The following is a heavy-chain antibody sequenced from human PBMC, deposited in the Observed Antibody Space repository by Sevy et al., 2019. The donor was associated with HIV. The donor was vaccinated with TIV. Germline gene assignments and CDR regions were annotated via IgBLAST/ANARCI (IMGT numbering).Heavy chain of an antibody. Sequence: ASVKVSCKASGYTLTEYFIHWVRQAPGQGLEWMGWINPNNGATNYAQNFQDWVTMTRDTSISTVCMEMRRLRFDDTAMYYCARETGSDAFDIWGQGTMVTVSS. V-gene: IGHV1-2*04. CDR1: GYTLTEYF. CDR2: INPNNGAT. J-gene: IGHJ3*02. CDR3: ARETGSDAFDI.